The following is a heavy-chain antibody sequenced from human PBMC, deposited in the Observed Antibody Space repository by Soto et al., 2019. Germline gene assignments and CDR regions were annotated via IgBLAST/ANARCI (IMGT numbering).Heavy chain of an antibody. J-gene: IGHJ6*02. D-gene: IGHD6-19*01. V-gene: IGHV1-8*01. CDR3: ARTSSWYNSYYGLDA. CDR2: MNPDTDFGNT. CDR1: GYNFISYD. Sequence: QVQLVQSGAEVKKPGASVKVSCKATGYNFISYDINWVRQAPGQGLEWMGWMNPDTDFGNTGYTPKFQGRVTMTRDTSTNTAYMELSSLRSDDTAIYYCARTSSWYNSYYGLDASGQGTTVIVSS.